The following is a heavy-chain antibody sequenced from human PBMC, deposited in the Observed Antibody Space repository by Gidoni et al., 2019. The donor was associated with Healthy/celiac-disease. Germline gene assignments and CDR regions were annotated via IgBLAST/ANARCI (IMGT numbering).Heavy chain of an antibody. CDR3: AKVGVGVDYGGYWYFDL. Sequence: EVQLVESGGGLVQPGGSLRLSCAASGFTFSSYAMSWVRQAPGKGLEWGSAISGSGGSTYYADSVKGRFTISRDNSKNTLYLQMNSLRAEDTAVYYCAKVGVGVDYGGYWYFDLWGRGTLVTVSS. V-gene: IGHV3-23*04. CDR2: ISGSGGST. D-gene: IGHD4-17*01. J-gene: IGHJ2*01. CDR1: GFTFSSYA.